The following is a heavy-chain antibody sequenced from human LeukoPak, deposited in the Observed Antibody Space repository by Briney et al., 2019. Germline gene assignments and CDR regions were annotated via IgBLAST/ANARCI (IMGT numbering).Heavy chain of an antibody. CDR1: GYTLTELS. D-gene: IGHD3-10*01. V-gene: IGHV1-24*01. CDR3: ATDRLWFGELYTDY. Sequence: ASVKVSCKFSGYTLTELSMHWVRQAPGKGLEWMGGFDPEDGETIYAQKFQGRVTMTEDTSTDTAYMELSSLRSEDTAVYYCATDRLWFGELYTDYWGQGTLVTVSS. CDR2: FDPEDGET. J-gene: IGHJ4*02.